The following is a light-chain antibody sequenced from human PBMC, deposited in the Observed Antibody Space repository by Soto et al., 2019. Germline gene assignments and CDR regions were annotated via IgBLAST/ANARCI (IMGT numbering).Light chain of an antibody. V-gene: IGLV2-11*01. J-gene: IGLJ1*01. CDR3: CSYVGGYSYV. CDR2: DVS. CDR1: SSDVGDYNS. Sequence: QSALSQPRSVSGSPGHSFTVSCIGTSSDVGDYNSVSWYQQHPGKAPKLMIYDVSKRPSGVPDRFSGSKSGNTASLTISGLQAEDEADYYCCSYVGGYSYVFGIGTKVTVL.